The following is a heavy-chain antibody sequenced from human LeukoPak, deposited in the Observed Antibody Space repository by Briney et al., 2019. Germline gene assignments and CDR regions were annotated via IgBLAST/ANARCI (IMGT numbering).Heavy chain of an antibody. Sequence: SETLSLTCAVYGGSFSGYYWSWIRQPPGKGLEWIGEINHSGSTNYNPSLKSRVTISVDTSKNQFSLKLSSVTAADTAVYYCARVTRTIRDYYYMDVWGKGTTVTVSS. CDR2: INHSGST. D-gene: IGHD4/OR15-4a*01. CDR1: GGSFSGYY. CDR3: ARVTRTIRDYYYMDV. J-gene: IGHJ6*03. V-gene: IGHV4-34*01.